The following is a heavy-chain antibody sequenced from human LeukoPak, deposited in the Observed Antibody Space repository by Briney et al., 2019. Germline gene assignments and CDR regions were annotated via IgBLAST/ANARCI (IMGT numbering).Heavy chain of an antibody. CDR1: GGSISSYY. Sequence: SETLSLTCTVSGGSISSYYWSWIRQPPGKGLEWIGNIYYSGSTNYNPSLKSRVTISVDTSKNQFSLKLSSVTAADTAVYYCARVDSSGYYYFDYWGQGTLVTVSS. CDR2: IYYSGST. D-gene: IGHD3-22*01. V-gene: IGHV4-59*01. CDR3: ARVDSSGYYYFDY. J-gene: IGHJ4*02.